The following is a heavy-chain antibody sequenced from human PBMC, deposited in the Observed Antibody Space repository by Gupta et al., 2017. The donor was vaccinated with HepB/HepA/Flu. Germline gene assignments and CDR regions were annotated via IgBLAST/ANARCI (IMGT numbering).Heavy chain of an antibody. V-gene: IGHV1-18*01. D-gene: IGHD3-22*01. CDR2: ISAYNGNT. J-gene: IGHJ4*02. CDR1: G. CDR3: ARVGSNYYDSSGYLGIDY. Sequence: GISWVRQAPGQGLEWMGWISAYNGNTNYAQKLQGRVTMTTDTSTSTAYMELRSLRSDDTAVYYCARVGSNYYDSSGYLGIDYWGQGTLVTVSS.